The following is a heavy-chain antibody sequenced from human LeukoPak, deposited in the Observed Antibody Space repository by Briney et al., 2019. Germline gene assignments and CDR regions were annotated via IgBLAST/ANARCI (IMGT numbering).Heavy chain of an antibody. J-gene: IGHJ4*02. D-gene: IGHD1-26*01. CDR2: IWYDGSNK. V-gene: IGHV3-33*01. Sequence: GGSLRLSCAASGFTFSSYGMHWVRQAPGKGLEGVAVIWYDGSNKYYADSVKGRFTISRDNSKNTLYLQMNSLRAEDTAVYYCARDSRVGAVFDYWGQGTLVTVSS. CDR1: GFTFSSYG. CDR3: ARDSRVGAVFDY.